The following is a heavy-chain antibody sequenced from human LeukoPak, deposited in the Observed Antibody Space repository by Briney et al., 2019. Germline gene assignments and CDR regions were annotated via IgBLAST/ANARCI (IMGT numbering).Heavy chain of an antibody. J-gene: IGHJ4*02. Sequence: PGGSLRLSCAASGLTFSSYAMHWVRQAPGKGLKWVAVTSFDGSDNYYADSVKGRFTISRDNSKNTLYLQMNSLRPDDTAVYYCARAPGTMIVVDYWGQGTLVTVSS. CDR2: TSFDGSDN. CDR3: ARAPGTMIVVDY. CDR1: GLTFSSYA. V-gene: IGHV3-30*04. D-gene: IGHD3-22*01.